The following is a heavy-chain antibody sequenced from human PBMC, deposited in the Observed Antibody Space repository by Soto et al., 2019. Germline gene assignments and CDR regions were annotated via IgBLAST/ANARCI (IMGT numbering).Heavy chain of an antibody. J-gene: IGHJ4*02. D-gene: IGHD3-9*01. CDR2: ISYDGSNK. CDR1: GFTLSSYA. Sequence: PGGSLRLSCAASGFTLSSYAMHWARQAPGKGLEWVAVISYDGSNKYYADSVKGRFTISRDNSKNTLYLQMNSLRAEDTAVYYCARFPYDILTGYDYWGQGTLVTVSS. CDR3: ARFPYDILTGYDY. V-gene: IGHV3-30-3*01.